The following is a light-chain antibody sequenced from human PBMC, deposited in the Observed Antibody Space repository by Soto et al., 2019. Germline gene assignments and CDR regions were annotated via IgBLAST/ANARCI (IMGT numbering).Light chain of an antibody. J-gene: IGKJ2*01. CDR3: QQYHTYYS. CDR1: QSIGNW. CDR2: DAS. V-gene: IGKV1-5*01. Sequence: DIQMTQSPSTLSASVGDRVTITCRASQSIGNWLAWYQQKTGKAPKLLIYDASSLESGVPSRFSGSGSGTEFTLTIISLQPDDFATYYCQQYHTYYSFGQVTNLEIK.